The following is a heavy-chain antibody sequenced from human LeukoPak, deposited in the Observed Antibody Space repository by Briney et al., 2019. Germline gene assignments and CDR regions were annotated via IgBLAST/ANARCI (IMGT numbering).Heavy chain of an antibody. V-gene: IGHV3-23*01. D-gene: IGHD3-22*01. CDR1: GFTLGGYA. J-gene: IGHJ4*02. CDR3: AKVHDSSGYY. CDR2: ISGSGGST. Sequence: GGSLRLSCAASGFTLGGYAMSWVRQAPGKGLEWVSAISGSGGSTYYADSVKGRFTISRDNSKNTLYLQMNSLRAEDTAVYYCAKVHDSSGYYWGQGTLVTVSS.